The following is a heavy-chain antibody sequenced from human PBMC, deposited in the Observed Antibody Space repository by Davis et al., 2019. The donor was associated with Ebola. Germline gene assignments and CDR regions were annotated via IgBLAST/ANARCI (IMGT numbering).Heavy chain of an antibody. V-gene: IGHV1-8*01. CDR1: GYTFTSYD. CDR3: ARGGGAVRFLEWLNY. Sequence: AASVKVSCKASGYTFTSYDINWVRQATGQGLEWMGWMNPNSANTGYAQKFQGRVTMTRNTSISTAYMELSSLRSEDTAVYYCARGGGAVRFLEWLNYWGQGTLVTVSS. J-gene: IGHJ4*02. D-gene: IGHD3-3*01. CDR2: MNPNSANT.